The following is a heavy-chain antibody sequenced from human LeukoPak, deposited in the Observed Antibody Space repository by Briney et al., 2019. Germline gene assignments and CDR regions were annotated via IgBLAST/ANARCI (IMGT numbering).Heavy chain of an antibody. Sequence: SVKVSCKTSGYTFSNYGISWVRQAPGQGLEWMGGIIPIFGTANYAQKFQGRVTITADESTSTAYMELSSLRSEDTAVYYCARDEGRGYSYGSGAFDIWDQGTMVTVSS. CDR3: ARDEGRGYSYGSGAFDI. CDR1: GYTFSNYG. V-gene: IGHV1-69*13. CDR2: IIPIFGTA. J-gene: IGHJ3*02. D-gene: IGHD5-18*01.